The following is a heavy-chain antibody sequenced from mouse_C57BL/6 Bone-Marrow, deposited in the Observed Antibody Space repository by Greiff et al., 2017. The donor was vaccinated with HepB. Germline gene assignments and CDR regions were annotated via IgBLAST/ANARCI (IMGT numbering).Heavy chain of an antibody. J-gene: IGHJ2*01. V-gene: IGHV1-42*01. CDR2: INPSTGGT. CDR3: ARGWYGYYYFDY. CDR1: GYSFTGYY. D-gene: IGHD2-2*01. Sequence: EVQRVESGPELVKPGASVKISCKASGYSFTGYYMNWVKQSPEKSLEWIGEINPSTGGTTYNQKFKAKATLTVDKSSSTAYMQLKSLTSEDSAVYYCARGWYGYYYFDYWGQGTTLTVSS.